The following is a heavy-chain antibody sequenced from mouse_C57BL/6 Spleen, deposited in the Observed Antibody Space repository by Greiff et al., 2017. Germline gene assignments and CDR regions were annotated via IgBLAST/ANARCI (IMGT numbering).Heavy chain of an antibody. CDR3: ARKLDY. CDR1: GYSITSGYY. CDR2: ISYDGSN. J-gene: IGHJ2*01. V-gene: IGHV3-6*01. Sequence: EVHLVESGPGLVKPSQSLSLTCSVTGYSITSGYYWNWIRQFPGNKLEWMGYISYDGSNNYNPSLKNRISITRDTSKNQFFLKLNSVTTEDTATYYCARKLDYWGQGTTLTVSS.